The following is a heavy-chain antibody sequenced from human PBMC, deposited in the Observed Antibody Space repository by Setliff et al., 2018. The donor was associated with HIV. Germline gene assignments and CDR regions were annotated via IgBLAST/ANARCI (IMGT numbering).Heavy chain of an antibody. Sequence: NLSLTCTVSRGSIKYYFWSWIRQPPGKGLECIGHISYSGTTNYNPSLESRVSISVDTSKNQFSLKLKSVTAADTAVYYCARDSDGSSYYHFAHWSQGTLVTVSS. CDR2: ISYSGTT. CDR1: RGSIKYYF. J-gene: IGHJ4*02. V-gene: IGHV4-59*01. CDR3: ARDSDGSSYYHFAH. D-gene: IGHD3-22*01.